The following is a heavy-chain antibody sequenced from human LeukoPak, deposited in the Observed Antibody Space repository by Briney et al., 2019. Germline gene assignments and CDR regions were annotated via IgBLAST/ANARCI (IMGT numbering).Heavy chain of an antibody. CDR2: INPSGGST. CDR1: GGTFSSYA. J-gene: IGHJ5*02. CDR3: ARGPMRGWFDP. V-gene: IGHV1-46*01. Sequence: ASVKVSCKASGGTFSSYAISWVRQAPGQGLEWMGIINPSGGSTSYAQKFQGRVTMIRDTSTSTVYMELSSLRSEDTAVYYCARGPMRGWFDPWGQGTLVTVSS.